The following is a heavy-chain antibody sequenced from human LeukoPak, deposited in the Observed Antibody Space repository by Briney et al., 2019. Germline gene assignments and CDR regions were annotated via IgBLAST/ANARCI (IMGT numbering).Heavy chain of an antibody. CDR3: ARGLWGLDY. V-gene: IGHV3-48*04. D-gene: IGHD3-10*01. J-gene: IGHJ4*02. CDR2: ISSGSSTI. Sequence: GGSLRLSCAASGFTFSSYSMNWVRQAPGKGLEWVSYISSGSSTIYYADSVKGRFTISRDNAKNSLYLQMNSLRAEDTAVYYCARGLWGLDYWGQGTLVTVSS. CDR1: GFTFSSYS.